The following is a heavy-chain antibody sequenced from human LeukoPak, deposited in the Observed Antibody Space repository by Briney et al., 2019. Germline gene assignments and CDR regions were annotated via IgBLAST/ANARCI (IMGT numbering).Heavy chain of an antibody. CDR2: IKEDGSDK. Sequence: GGSLRLSCAASGFTFSNYWMSWVRQAPGKGLERVANIKEDGSDKYYLDSVKGRFTISRDNAKNSLYLQMNSLRAEDTALYYCARDSADIVVVPAAIRFDYWGQGTLVTVSS. V-gene: IGHV3-7*01. CDR1: GFTFSNYW. J-gene: IGHJ4*02. D-gene: IGHD2-2*02. CDR3: ARDSADIVVVPAAIRFDY.